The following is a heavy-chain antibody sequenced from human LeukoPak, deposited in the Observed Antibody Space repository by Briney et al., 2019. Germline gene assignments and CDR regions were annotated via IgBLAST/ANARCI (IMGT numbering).Heavy chain of an antibody. V-gene: IGHV3-48*01. CDR1: GFTFSTYS. Sequence: GGSLRLSCAASGFTFSTYSMNWVRQAPGKGLEWVSYISSGSGTVYYADSVKGRFTISRDNAKNSLYLQMNSLRAEDTAVYYCTSLSNTDKDDYWGQGTLVTVSS. D-gene: IGHD1/OR15-1a*01. J-gene: IGHJ4*02. CDR2: ISSGSGTV. CDR3: TSLSNTDKDDY.